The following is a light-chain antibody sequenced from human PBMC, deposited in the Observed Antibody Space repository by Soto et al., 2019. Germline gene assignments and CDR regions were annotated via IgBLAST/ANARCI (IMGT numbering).Light chain of an antibody. CDR1: QGIRND. V-gene: IGKV1-6*01. J-gene: IGKJ4*01. CDR3: LQDDNYPLT. CDR2: AAS. Sequence: AIQMTQSPSSLSASVGDRVTITCRASQGIRNDLGWYQQKPGKAPKLLIYAASTLQSGVPSRFSGSGSGTDFTLTISGLHPEDFATYYCLQDDNYPLTFGGGTKVDIK.